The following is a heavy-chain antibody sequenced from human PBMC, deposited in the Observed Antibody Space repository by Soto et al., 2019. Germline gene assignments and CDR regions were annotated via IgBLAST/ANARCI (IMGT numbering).Heavy chain of an antibody. CDR2: ISSSSSYI. J-gene: IGHJ5*02. V-gene: IGHV3-21*01. CDR1: GFTFSSYS. CDR3: ARGGVQQLHWFDP. D-gene: IGHD6-6*01. Sequence: GGTLRLSCAASGFTFSSYSMNWVRQAPGKGLEWVSSISSSSSYIYYADSVKRRFTISRDNAKNSLYLQMNSLRAEDSAVYYCARGGVQQLHWFDPWGQGTLVTVSS.